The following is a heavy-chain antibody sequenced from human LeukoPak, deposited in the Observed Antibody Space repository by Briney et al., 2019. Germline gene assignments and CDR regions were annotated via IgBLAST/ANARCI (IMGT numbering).Heavy chain of an antibody. V-gene: IGHV4-4*07. CDR1: GGSISSYY. CDR3: ARLPRYGGYDHFDY. D-gene: IGHD5-12*01. Sequence: PSQTLSLTCTVSGGSISSYYWTWIRQPAGKGLEWIGRIHTSGNTNYSPALKSRVTMSVDTSKNQVSLKLYSVTAADTAVYYCARLPRYGGYDHFDYWGQGILVIVSS. CDR2: IHTSGNT. J-gene: IGHJ4*02.